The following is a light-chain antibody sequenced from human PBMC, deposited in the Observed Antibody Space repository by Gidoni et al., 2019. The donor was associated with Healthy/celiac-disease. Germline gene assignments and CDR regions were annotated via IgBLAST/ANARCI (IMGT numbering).Light chain of an antibody. V-gene: IGKV4-1*01. CDR2: WAS. CDR3: QQYYSTLLT. CDR1: QSVLYCSNNKNY. Sequence: DLVKSQSPDSLPASLGERATINCKSSQSVLYCSNNKNYLAWYQQKPGQPPKLLIYWASTRESGVPDRFSGSGSGTDFTLTISSLQAEDVAVYYCQQYYSTLLTFGGGTKVEIK. J-gene: IGKJ4*01.